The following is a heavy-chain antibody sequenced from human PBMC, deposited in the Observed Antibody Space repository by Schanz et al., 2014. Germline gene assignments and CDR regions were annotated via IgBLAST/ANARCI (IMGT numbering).Heavy chain of an antibody. CDR2: ITYNGGTI. CDR3: VSQTGSPNY. J-gene: IGHJ4*02. CDR1: GITFSSHS. V-gene: IGHV3-48*04. D-gene: IGHD6-13*01. Sequence: EVHLVESGGGLVQPGGSLRLSCAASGITFSSHSFNWVRQAPGKGLEWISYITYNGGTIYYADSVEGRFTISRDNAKRSLFLQMNSLRVEDTAVYFCVSQTGSPNYWGQGTLVTVSS.